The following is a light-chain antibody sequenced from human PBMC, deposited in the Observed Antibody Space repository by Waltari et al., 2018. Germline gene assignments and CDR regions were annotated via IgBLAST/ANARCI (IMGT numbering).Light chain of an antibody. J-gene: IGKJ2*01. V-gene: IGKV2-28*01. CDR2: LGS. CDR3: MQARQTPDT. CDR1: RSLLHSNGYNY. Sequence: DIVMTQSPLSLPVTPGEPASISCRSSRSLLHSNGYNYLDWYLQKPGQSPQLLIYLGSNRASGVPDRFSGSGSGTDFTLKISRVEAEDVGIYYCMQARQTPDTFGQGTKLEIK.